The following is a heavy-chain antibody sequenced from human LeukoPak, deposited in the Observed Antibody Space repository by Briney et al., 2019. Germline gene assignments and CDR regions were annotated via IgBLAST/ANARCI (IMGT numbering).Heavy chain of an antibody. D-gene: IGHD5-12*01. Sequence: GRSLRLSCAASGFTFDDYSMHWVRQAPGKGLEWVSGISWNSGNAGYADSVKGRFTISRDSAKNSLYLQMNSLRTEDTALYYCAKDRTYSAYAALDYWGQGTLVTVSS. V-gene: IGHV3-9*01. CDR2: ISWNSGNA. CDR3: AKDRTYSAYAALDY. J-gene: IGHJ4*02. CDR1: GFTFDDYS.